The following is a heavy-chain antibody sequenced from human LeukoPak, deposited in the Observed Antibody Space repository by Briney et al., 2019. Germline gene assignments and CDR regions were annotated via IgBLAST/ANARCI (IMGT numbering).Heavy chain of an antibody. J-gene: IGHJ4*02. CDR1: GLTFDDYG. CDR3: ARDWQLRYFDWSPGG. D-gene: IGHD3-9*01. CDR2: INQAGSEK. Sequence: PGGSLRLSCVASGLTFDDYGMSWVRQAPGKGLEWVANINQAGSEKYYVDSVKGRFTISRDNSKNTLYLQMNSLRAEDAAVYHCARDWQLRYFDWSPGGWGQGTLVTVSS. V-gene: IGHV3-7*01.